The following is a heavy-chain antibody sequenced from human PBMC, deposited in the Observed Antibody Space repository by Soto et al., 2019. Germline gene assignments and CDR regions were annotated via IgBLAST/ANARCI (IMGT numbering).Heavy chain of an antibody. CDR2: TYYRSKWYN. CDR1: GDSVSSNSAA. CDR3: SSDVVGIGITMVRQLWGYFDY. Sequence: PSQTLSLTCAISGDSVSSNSAAWNWIRQSPSRGLEWLGRTYYRSKWYNDYAVSVKSRITINPDTSKNQFSLQLNSVTPEDTAVYYCSSDVVGIGITMVRQLWGYFDYWGQGTLFTFSS. V-gene: IGHV6-1*01. D-gene: IGHD3-10*01. J-gene: IGHJ4*02.